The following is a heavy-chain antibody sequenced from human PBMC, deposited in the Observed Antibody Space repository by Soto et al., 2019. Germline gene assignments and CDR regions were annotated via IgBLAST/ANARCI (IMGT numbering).Heavy chain of an antibody. J-gene: IGHJ5*02. V-gene: IGHV4-31*03. Sequence: PSETLSLTCTVSGVSISSGGYYWTWIRQHPQKGLEWIGHIYYSGSTYYNPSLKSRVTVSVDTSKNQFSLKLSSVTAADTAVYYCAREYYYDSSGFDPWGQGTLVTVSS. CDR3: AREYYYDSSGFDP. CDR1: GVSISSGGYY. D-gene: IGHD3-22*01. CDR2: IYYSGST.